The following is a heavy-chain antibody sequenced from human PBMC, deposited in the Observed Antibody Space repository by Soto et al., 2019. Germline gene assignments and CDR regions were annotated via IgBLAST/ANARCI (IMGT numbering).Heavy chain of an antibody. Sequence: QVQLQESDQGLVKPSETLSLTCTVSGGSVSSGSYYWSWIRQPPGKGLEWIGYIYYSGSTNYNPSLKSRVTISVDTSKNQFSLKLSSVPAADTAVYYCARIAARPYGMDVWGQGTTVTVSS. CDR2: IYYSGST. CDR3: ARIAARPYGMDV. D-gene: IGHD6-6*01. J-gene: IGHJ6*02. CDR1: GGSVSSGSYY. V-gene: IGHV4-61*01.